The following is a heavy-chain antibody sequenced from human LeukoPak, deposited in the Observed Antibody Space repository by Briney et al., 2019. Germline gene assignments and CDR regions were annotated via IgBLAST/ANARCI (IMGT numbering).Heavy chain of an antibody. Sequence: GGSLRLSCAASGFTFSSYSMNWVRQAPGKGLEWVSSISSXXXYIYYADSVKGRFTISRDNAKNSLYLQMNSLRAEDTAVYYCAREDIVVVPAAMWAYGMDVWGQGTTVTVSS. CDR3: AREDIVVVPAAMWAYGMDV. CDR1: GFTFSSYS. D-gene: IGHD2-2*01. CDR2: ISSXXXYI. J-gene: IGHJ6*02. V-gene: IGHV3-21*01.